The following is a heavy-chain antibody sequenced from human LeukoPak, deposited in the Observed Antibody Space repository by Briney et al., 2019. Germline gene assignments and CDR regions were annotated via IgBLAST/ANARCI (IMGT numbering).Heavy chain of an antibody. CDR1: GYSISTSYY. CDR2: IYHSGST. Sequence: SETLSLTCTVSGYSISTSYYWGWIRQPPGKGLEWIGSIYHSGSTYYKTSLKSRVTISVDTSKNQFSLKLSSVTAADTAVYYCARGRKRNSLRPPKSKGTAYNWFDPWGQGTLVTVSS. V-gene: IGHV4-38-2*02. D-gene: IGHD1-7*01. J-gene: IGHJ5*02. CDR3: ARGRKRNSLRPPKSKGTAYNWFDP.